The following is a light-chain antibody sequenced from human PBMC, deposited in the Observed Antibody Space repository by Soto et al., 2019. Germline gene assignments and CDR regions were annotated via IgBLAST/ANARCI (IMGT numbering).Light chain of an antibody. J-gene: IGLJ3*02. CDR1: SSDVGGYNY. V-gene: IGLV2-14*03. CDR2: DVS. CDR3: ISHRTSSILV. Sequence: QAVVTRPASVSGSPGQSITISCTGTSSDVGGYNYVSWYQQHPGKAPKLMIYDVSNRPSGVSNRFSGSKSGNTASLTISGLQAVDEADYYCISHRTSSILVFGGGTQLTVL.